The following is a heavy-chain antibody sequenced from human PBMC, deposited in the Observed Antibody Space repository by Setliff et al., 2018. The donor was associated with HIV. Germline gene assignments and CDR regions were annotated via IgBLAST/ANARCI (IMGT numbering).Heavy chain of an antibody. D-gene: IGHD2-2*03. J-gene: IGHJ4*02. CDR3: ARDPYGYCTTTTCYVPGY. Sequence: SETLSLTCSVSGGSISSYYWNWIRQPPGKGLEWIGYIYDSGSTNYNSSLKSRVTISVDTSRNQFSLKLTSVTAADTAIYYCARDPYGYCTTTTCYVPGYWGQGTLVTVSS. V-gene: IGHV4-59*01. CDR1: GGSISSYY. CDR2: IYDSGST.